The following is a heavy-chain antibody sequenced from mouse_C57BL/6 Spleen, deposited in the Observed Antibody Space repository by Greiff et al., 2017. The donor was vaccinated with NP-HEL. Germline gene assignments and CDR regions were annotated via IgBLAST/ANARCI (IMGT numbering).Heavy chain of an antibody. CDR3: ARYHYDYPFDY. Sequence: VVESGPELVKPGASVKISCKASGYTFTDYYINWVKQRPGQGLEWIGWLYPGSGNTKYNEKFKGKATLTVDTSSSTAYMQLSSLTSEDSAVYFCARYHYDYPFDYWGQGTTLTVSS. D-gene: IGHD2-4*01. CDR1: GYTFTDYY. J-gene: IGHJ2*01. CDR2: LYPGSGNT. V-gene: IGHV1-84*01.